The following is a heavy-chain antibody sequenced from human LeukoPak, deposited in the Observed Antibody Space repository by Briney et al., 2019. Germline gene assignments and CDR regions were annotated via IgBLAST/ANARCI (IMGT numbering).Heavy chain of an antibody. CDR2: IYTGGST. J-gene: IGHJ4*02. V-gene: IGHV4-4*07. D-gene: IGHD3-22*01. CDR3: AMYNYDTSGFDY. Sequence: SETLSLTCSVSGVSFASFSIYYWSWVRQPAGKGLEWIGRIYTGGSTSTSYNPSLKSRVSISVDKSKNHFSLTLRSVTGADTAVYYCAMYNYDTSGFDYWGQGTRVTVSS. CDR1: GVSFASFSIYY.